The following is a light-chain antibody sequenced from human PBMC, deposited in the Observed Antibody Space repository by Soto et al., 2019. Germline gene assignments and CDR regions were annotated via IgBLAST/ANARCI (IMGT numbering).Light chain of an antibody. Sequence: QAVVTQEPSLTVSPGGTVTLTCGSSTGVVTSGHWPYWFQQKPGQAPTTLIYVTTNKHSWTPARFSGSLLGGKAALTLSSAQPEDEAVYYCSLTYTSGRVFGGGTKLTVL. J-gene: IGLJ2*01. CDR3: SLTYTSGRV. V-gene: IGLV7-46*01. CDR2: VTT. CDR1: TGVVTSGHW.